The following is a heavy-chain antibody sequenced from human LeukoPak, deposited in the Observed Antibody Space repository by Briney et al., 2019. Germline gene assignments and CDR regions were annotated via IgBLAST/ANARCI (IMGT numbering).Heavy chain of an antibody. J-gene: IGHJ6*02. Sequence: GGSLRLSCAASGFTFSSYDMSWVRQAPGKGLEWVSGISGSGGSTYYADSVKGRFTISRDNSKNTLYLQMNSLRAEDTAVYYCAKSSLAHQGYYYGMDVWGQGTTVTVSS. CDR2: ISGSGGST. CDR3: AKSSLAHQGYYYGMDV. CDR1: GFTFSSYD. V-gene: IGHV3-23*01.